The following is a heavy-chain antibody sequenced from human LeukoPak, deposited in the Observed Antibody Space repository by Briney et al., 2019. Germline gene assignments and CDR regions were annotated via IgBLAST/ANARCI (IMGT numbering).Heavy chain of an antibody. Sequence: PGGSLRLSHAASGFTFTNSWMGSVRQAPGKGLEWVANIKQDGSTKHYADSLKGRFTISRDNPKNSLYLQMNNLRADDTAVYYCTRDTDGSLDYWGQGILVTVAS. V-gene: IGHV3-7*01. CDR3: TRDTDGSLDY. J-gene: IGHJ4*02. CDR1: GFTFTNSW. CDR2: IKQDGSTK. D-gene: IGHD1-26*01.